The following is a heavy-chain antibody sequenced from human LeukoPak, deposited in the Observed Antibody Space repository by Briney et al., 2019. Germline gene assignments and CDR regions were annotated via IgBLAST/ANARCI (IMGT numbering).Heavy chain of an antibody. V-gene: IGHV4-39*07. J-gene: IGHJ6*03. CDR1: GGSISSSSYY. CDR3: ARAISVGRYSSSPAPGDYYYYMDV. CDR2: IYYSGST. Sequence: SETLSLTCTVSGGSISSSSYYWGWIRQPPGKGLEWIGSIYYSGSTYYNPSLKSRVTISVDTSKNQFSLKLSSVTAADTAVYYCARAISVGRYSSSPAPGDYYYYMDVWGKGTTVTVSS. D-gene: IGHD6-6*01.